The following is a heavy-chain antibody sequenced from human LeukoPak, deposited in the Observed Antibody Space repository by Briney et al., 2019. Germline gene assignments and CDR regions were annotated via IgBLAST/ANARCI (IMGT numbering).Heavy chain of an antibody. D-gene: IGHD3-22*01. J-gene: IGHJ5*02. CDR3: ARPYYYDSSGYGSS. Sequence: SETQSLTCAVYGGSFSGYYWSWIRQPPGKGLEWIGEINHSGSTNYNPSLKSRVTISVDTSKNQFSLKLSSVTAADTAVYYCARPYYYDSSGYGSSWGQGTLVTVSS. V-gene: IGHV4-34*01. CDR1: GGSFSGYY. CDR2: INHSGST.